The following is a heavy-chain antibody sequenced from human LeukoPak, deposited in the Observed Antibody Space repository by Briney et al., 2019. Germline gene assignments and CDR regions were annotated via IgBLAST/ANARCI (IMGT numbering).Heavy chain of an antibody. D-gene: IGHD6-25*01. V-gene: IGHV4-34*01. Sequence: SETLSLTCAVYGGSFSGYYWSWIRQPPGKGLGWIGEINHSGSTNYNPSLKSRVTISVDTSKNQFSLKLSSVTAADTAVYYCASGFRLPGYWGQGTLVTVSS. CDR2: INHSGST. CDR3: ASGFRLPGY. J-gene: IGHJ4*02. CDR1: GGSFSGYY.